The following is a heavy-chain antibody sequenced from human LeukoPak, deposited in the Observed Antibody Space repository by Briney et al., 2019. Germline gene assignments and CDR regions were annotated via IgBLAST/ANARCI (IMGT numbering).Heavy chain of an antibody. J-gene: IGHJ4*02. CDR1: GFTFIGYR. D-gene: IGHD3-22*01. CDR3: ARVAVYSSGHYFDY. V-gene: IGHV3-21*01. CDR2: ISGSSSYI. Sequence: TGGSLRLSCAASGFTFIGYRMTWVRQAPGKGLEWVSSISGSSSYIYYADSVKGRFTLSRHNAKKSLYLQMNSLRAEDTAVYYCARVAVYSSGHYFDYWGQGTLVTVSS.